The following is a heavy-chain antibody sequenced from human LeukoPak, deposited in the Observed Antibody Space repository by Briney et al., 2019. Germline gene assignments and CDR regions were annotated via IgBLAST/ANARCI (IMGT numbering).Heavy chain of an antibody. CDR3: ARVEYYDILTGYDY. Sequence: ASVKVSCKASGYTFTSYGISWVRQAPGQGLEWMGWISAYNGNTNYAQKFQGRVTMTRDTSISTAYMELSRLRSDDTAVYYCARVEYYDILTGYDYWGQGTLVTVSS. CDR2: ISAYNGNT. V-gene: IGHV1-18*01. D-gene: IGHD3-9*01. J-gene: IGHJ4*02. CDR1: GYTFTSYG.